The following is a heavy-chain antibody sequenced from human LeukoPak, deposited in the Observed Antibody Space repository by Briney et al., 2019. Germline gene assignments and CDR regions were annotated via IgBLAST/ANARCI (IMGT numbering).Heavy chain of an antibody. J-gene: IGHJ2*01. CDR3: ARSTSSGWYQRYFDL. D-gene: IGHD6-19*01. CDR1: GFTFSDYY. Sequence: PGGSLRLPCAASGFTFSDYYMSWIRQAPGKGLEWVSYISSSGSTIYYADSVKGRFTISRDNAKNSLYLQMNSLRAEDTAVYYCARSTSSGWYQRYFDLWGRGTLVTVSS. V-gene: IGHV3-11*01. CDR2: ISSSGSTI.